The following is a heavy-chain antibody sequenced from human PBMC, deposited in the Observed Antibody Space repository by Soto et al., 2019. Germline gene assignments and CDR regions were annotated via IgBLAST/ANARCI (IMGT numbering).Heavy chain of an antibody. CDR3: AHRRLGDTIPDDNGLAV. CDR2: VHWNDDK. Sequence: QITLEEAGPTLVKPTQTLTLSCTFSGFLLSTTGEVVFLFLLPPGKAPEWRVLVHWNDDKRYSPSLRPKLTIRKDTSRNQVGLSLTNLDPVDTGTYYCAHRRLGDTIPDDNGLAVRGQGTTVIVSS. CDR1: GFLLSTTGEV. J-gene: IGHJ6*02. D-gene: IGHD3-3*01. V-gene: IGHV2-5*01.